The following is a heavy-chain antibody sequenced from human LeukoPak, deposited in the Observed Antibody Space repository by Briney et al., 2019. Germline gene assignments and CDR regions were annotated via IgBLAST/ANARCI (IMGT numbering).Heavy chain of an antibody. V-gene: IGHV1-3*01. D-gene: IGHD3-22*01. CDR2: INGGKDDT. CDR1: GYNFMTYT. Sequence: ASVKISCKASGYNFMTYTMYWVRQAPGQSLEWLGWINGGKDDTKYSQKFQDRVTFTMDTSASTAYMELSRLRYEDTAVYYCARDRIISHYDNSRTFYAPDAYDLWGQGTVVTVSS. CDR3: ARDRIISHYDNSRTFYAPDAYDL. J-gene: IGHJ3*01.